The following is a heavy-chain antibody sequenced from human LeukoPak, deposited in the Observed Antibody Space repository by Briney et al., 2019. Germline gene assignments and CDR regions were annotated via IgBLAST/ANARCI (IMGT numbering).Heavy chain of an antibody. CDR3: ARDAPYSGSYFPFDY. CDR2: INHSGST. Sequence: PSETLSLTCAVYGGSFSGYYWSWIRQPPGKGLEWIGEINHSGSTNYNPSLESRVTISVDTSKNQFSLKLSSVTAADTAVYYCARDAPYSGSYFPFDYWGQGTLVTVSS. J-gene: IGHJ4*02. CDR1: GGSFSGYY. V-gene: IGHV4-34*01. D-gene: IGHD1-26*01.